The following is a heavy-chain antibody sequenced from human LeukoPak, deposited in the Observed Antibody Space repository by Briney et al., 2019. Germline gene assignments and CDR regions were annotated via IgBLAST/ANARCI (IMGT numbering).Heavy chain of an antibody. D-gene: IGHD1-1*01. CDR3: ATTTGTTLSVAY. CDR2: INPNSGGT. CDR1: GYTFTGYY. V-gene: IGHV1-2*02. Sequence: ASVKVSCKASGYTFTGYYMHWVRQAPGQGLEWMRWINPNSGGTNYAQKFQGRVTMTRDTSISTAYMELSRLRSDDTAVYYCATTTGTTLSVAYWGQGTLVTVSS. J-gene: IGHJ4*02.